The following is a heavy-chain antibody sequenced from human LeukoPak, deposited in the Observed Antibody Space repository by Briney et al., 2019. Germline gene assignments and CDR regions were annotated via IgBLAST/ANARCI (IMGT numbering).Heavy chain of an antibody. CDR3: AKANGFGVVIYFDC. V-gene: IGHV3-23*01. CDR1: GFTFSSYA. CDR2: ISGSGGST. D-gene: IGHD3-3*01. J-gene: IGHJ4*02. Sequence: PGGSLRLSCAASGFTFSSYAMSWVRQAPGKGLEWVSVISGSGGSTYYADSVKGRFTISRDNSKNTLYLQMNSLRAEDTAVYYCAKANGFGVVIYFDCWGQGTLVTVSS.